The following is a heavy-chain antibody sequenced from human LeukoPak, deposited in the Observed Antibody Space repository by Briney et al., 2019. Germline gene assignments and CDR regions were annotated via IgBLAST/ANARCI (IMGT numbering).Heavy chain of an antibody. D-gene: IGHD3-3*01. CDR2: ISGSGRSGT. Sequence: PGGSLRLSCVASGFTFSTYAMTWVRQAPGKGLEWVSVISGSGRSGTNYADSVKGRFTISRDNAKNSLYLQMNSLRAEDTAVYYCAREYDFWSGYHFDYWGQGTLTTVSS. V-gene: IGHV3-23*01. CDR3: AREYDFWSGYHFDY. J-gene: IGHJ4*02. CDR1: GFTFSTYA.